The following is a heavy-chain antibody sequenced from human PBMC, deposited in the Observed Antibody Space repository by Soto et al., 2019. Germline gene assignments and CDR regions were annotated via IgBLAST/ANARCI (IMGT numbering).Heavy chain of an antibody. CDR2: IKKVGSKI. D-gene: IGHD6-13*01. CDR3: SRYVTTGSSSLCLDAFDI. V-gene: IGHV3-7*05. CDR1: GFSFGSSW. Sequence: EVQLVQSGGDLDQPGGSLRLSCAASGFSFGSSWMTWVRQAPGKGLEWVANIKKVGSKITYLDSVRGRFTVSRDNAKNSLWLEMNSLRAEDTALNSCSRYVTTGSSSLCLDAFDIWGQGTMVTVSS. J-gene: IGHJ3*02.